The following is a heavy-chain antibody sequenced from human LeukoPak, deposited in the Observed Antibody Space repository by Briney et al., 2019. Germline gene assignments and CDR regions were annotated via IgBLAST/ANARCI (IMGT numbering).Heavy chain of an antibody. J-gene: IGHJ6*03. CDR3: ARVLFGVGSSRAAYYYYYYMDV. D-gene: IGHD1-26*01. Sequence: SETLSLTCTVSGGSISSYYWSWIRQPPGKGLERIGYVYYSGSTNYNPSLKSRVTISVDTSNNQFSLKLSSVTAADTAVYYCARVLFGVGSSRAAYYYYYYMDVWGKGTTVTVSS. V-gene: IGHV4-59*01. CDR1: GGSISSYY. CDR2: VYYSGST.